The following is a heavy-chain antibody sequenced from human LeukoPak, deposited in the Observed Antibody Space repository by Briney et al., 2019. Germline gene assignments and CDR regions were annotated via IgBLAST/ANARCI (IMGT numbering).Heavy chain of an antibody. CDR1: GGSISSYF. CDR2: IYYSGTT. CDR3: ARTGSTVTMLYPFDH. V-gene: IGHV4-59*01. D-gene: IGHD4-17*01. J-gene: IGHJ4*02. Sequence: TSETLSLTCTVSGGSISSYFWTWIRQPPGKGLEWIGYIYYSGTTNHNPSLESRVSISVDTSKNQFSLKLSSVTAADTAVYYCARTGSTVTMLYPFDHWGQGTLVTVSS.